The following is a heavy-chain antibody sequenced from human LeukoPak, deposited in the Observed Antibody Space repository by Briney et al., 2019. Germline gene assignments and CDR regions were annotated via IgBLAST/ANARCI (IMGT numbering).Heavy chain of an antibody. CDR3: ARSLRYFDWLLPDGDAFDI. D-gene: IGHD3-9*01. J-gene: IGHJ3*02. CDR1: GYSFTSYW. CDR2: IYPGDSDT. V-gene: IGHV5-51*01. Sequence: GESLKISCKGSGYSFTSYWIGWVRQMPGKGLEWMGIIYPGDSDTRYSPSSQGQVTISADKSISTAYLQWSSLKASDTAMYYCARSLRYFDWLLPDGDAFDIWGQGTMVTVSS.